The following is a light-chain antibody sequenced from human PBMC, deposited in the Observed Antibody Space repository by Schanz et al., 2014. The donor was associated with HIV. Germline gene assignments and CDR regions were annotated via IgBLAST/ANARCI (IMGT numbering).Light chain of an antibody. CDR1: QSVGGSQ. CDR3: QHYGDSRGT. Sequence: EIVLTQSPGTLSLSPGERATLSCRASQSVGGSQLAWFQLKRGQPPRLLIYATSFRAVGIPDRFSGSGSETDFTLTISRLEPEDFAVYYCQHYGDSRGTFGGGTEVDIK. J-gene: IGKJ4*01. CDR2: ATS. V-gene: IGKV3-20*01.